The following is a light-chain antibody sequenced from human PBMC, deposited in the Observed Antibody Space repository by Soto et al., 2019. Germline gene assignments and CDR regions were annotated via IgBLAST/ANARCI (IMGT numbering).Light chain of an antibody. Sequence: ALSQHASVSGSPGQSLTISCTGTSSDVGGYNYVSWYQQHPGKAPKLMIYEVNNRPSGVSNRFSGSKSGNTASLTISGLQADDEADYYCSSYTSSSPYVFGTGTKVTVL. CDR2: EVN. V-gene: IGLV2-14*01. CDR3: SSYTSSSPYV. CDR1: SSDVGGYNY. J-gene: IGLJ1*01.